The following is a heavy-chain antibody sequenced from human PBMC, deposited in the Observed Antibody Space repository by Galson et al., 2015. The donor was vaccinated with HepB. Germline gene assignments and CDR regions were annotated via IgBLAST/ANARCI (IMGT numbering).Heavy chain of an antibody. J-gene: IGHJ6*02. CDR2: ISYDGSNK. Sequence: SLRLSCAASGFTFSNFAIHWVRQAPGKGLEWVAVISYDGSNKYYADSVRGRLTISRDNSKNTLYLQMNSLRGEDTAVYYCARASMVRGVITSYYYYYGMDVWGQGTTVTVSS. CDR1: GFTFSNFA. D-gene: IGHD3-10*01. CDR3: ARASMVRGVITSYYYYYGMDV. V-gene: IGHV3-30*04.